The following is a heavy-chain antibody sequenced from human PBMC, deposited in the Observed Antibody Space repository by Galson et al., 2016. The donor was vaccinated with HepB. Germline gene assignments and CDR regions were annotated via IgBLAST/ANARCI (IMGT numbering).Heavy chain of an antibody. J-gene: IGHJ4*02. Sequence: GGSISSYYWSWVRQPPGKGLEFIGYIYYSGTTNYSPSLNSRVAISLDKSQNHFSLKLTSVTAADTGVYYCARGGIAEAGFHYWGQGTLVTVSS. D-gene: IGHD6-19*01. CDR3: ARGGIAEAGFHY. V-gene: IGHV4-59*01. CDR2: IYYSGTT. CDR1: GGSISSYY.